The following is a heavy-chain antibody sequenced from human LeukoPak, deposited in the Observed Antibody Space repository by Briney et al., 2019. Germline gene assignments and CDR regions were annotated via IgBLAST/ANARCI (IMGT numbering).Heavy chain of an antibody. J-gene: IGHJ4*02. CDR2: ITRENWI. CDR3: ARGLHLDSSGSLYY. D-gene: IGHD3-22*01. V-gene: IGHV3-69-1*01. Sequence: GGSLRLSCAASGFSVREYYVTCVRQAPGKGLEWISYITRENWIYYSDSVKGRFTISRDHAKNSVYLEMNSLRADDTAVYYCARGLHLDSSGSLYYWGQGTLVTVSS. CDR1: GFSVREYY.